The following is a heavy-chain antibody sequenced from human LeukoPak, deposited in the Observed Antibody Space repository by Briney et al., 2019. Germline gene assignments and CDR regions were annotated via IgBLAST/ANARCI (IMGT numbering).Heavy chain of an antibody. CDR2: IYYSGST. CDR1: GGSISSYY. D-gene: IGHD6-13*01. V-gene: IGHV4-59*01. J-gene: IGHJ5*02. Sequence: PSETLSLTCTVSGGSISSYYWSWIRQPPGKGLEWIGYIYYSGSTNYSPSLKSRVTISVDTSKNQFSLKLSSVTAADTAVYYCARGRSAARRLTHSWFDPWGQGTLVTVSS. CDR3: ARGRSAARRLTHSWFDP.